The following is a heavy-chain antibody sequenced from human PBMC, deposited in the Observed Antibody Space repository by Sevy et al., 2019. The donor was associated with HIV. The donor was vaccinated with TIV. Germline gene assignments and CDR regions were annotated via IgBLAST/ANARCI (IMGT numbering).Heavy chain of an antibody. CDR3: ARVDVSYSSSWHSYYYMDV. V-gene: IGHV1-18*01. CDR1: GYTFTSYG. D-gene: IGHD6-13*01. CDR2: ISAYNGNT. Sequence: ASVKVSCKASGYTFTSYGISWVRQAPGQGLEWMGWISAYNGNTNYAQKLQGRVTMTTDTSTSTGYVELRSLRSDDTAVYYCARVDVSYSSSWHSYYYMDVWGKGTTVTVSS. J-gene: IGHJ6*03.